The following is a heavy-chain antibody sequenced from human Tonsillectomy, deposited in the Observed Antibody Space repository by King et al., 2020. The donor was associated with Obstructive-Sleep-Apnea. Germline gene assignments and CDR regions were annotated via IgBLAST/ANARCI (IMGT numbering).Heavy chain of an antibody. V-gene: IGHV3-30*04. D-gene: IGHD3-3*01. J-gene: IGHJ4*02. CDR2: ISYDGSNK. CDR1: GFTFSSYA. CDR3: AEPWNFWSGPLGY. Sequence: VQLVESGGGVVQPGRSLRLSCAASGFTFSSYAMHWVRQAPGKGLERVAVISYDGSNKYYADSVKGRFTISRDNSKNTLYLQMNSLRAEDTAVYYCAEPWNFWSGPLGYWGQGTLVTVSS.